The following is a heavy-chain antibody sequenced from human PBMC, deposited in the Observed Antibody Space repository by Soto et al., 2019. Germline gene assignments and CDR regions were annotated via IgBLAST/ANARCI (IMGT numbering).Heavy chain of an antibody. CDR1: GGSISSSSYY. V-gene: IGHV4-39*01. Sequence: PSETLSLTCTDSGGSISSSSYYWGWIRQPPRKGLEWIGSIYYSGSTYYNPSLKSRVTISVDTSKNQFSLKLSSVTAADTAVYYCARTKLTRKYYYGSGSYAWFDPWGQGTLVTVS. CDR2: IYYSGST. J-gene: IGHJ5*02. CDR3: ARTKLTRKYYYGSGSYAWFDP. D-gene: IGHD3-10*01.